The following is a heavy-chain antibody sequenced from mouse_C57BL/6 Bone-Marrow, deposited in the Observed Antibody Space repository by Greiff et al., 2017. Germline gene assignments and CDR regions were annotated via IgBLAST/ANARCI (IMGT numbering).Heavy chain of an antibody. CDR1: GFNIKDDY. J-gene: IGHJ3*01. D-gene: IGHD2-5*01. V-gene: IGHV14-4*01. CDR3: TTNSNYPWFAY. CDR2: IDPENGDT. Sequence: EVQLQQSGAELVRPGASVKLSCTASGFNIKDDYMHWVKQRPEQGLEWIGWIDPENGDTEYASKFQGKATITADTSSNTAYLQLSSLTSEDTAVYYCTTNSNYPWFAYWGQGTLVTVSA.